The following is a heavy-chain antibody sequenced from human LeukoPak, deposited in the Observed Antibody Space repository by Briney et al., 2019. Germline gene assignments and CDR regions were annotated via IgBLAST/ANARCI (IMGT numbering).Heavy chain of an antibody. CDR3: ARGVVRGVYYYYYGMDV. Sequence: GASVKVSCKASGYTFTSYGISWVRQAPGQGLEWMGWISAYNGNTNYAQKLQGRVTMTTDTSTSTAYMELRSLRSEDTAVYYCARGVVRGVYYYYYGMDVWGQGTTVTVSS. CDR2: ISAYNGNT. D-gene: IGHD3-10*01. CDR1: GYTFTSYG. J-gene: IGHJ6*02. V-gene: IGHV1-18*01.